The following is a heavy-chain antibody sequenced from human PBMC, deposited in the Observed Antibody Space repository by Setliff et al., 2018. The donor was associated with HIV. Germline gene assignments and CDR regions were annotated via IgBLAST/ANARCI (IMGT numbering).Heavy chain of an antibody. Sequence: GASVKVSCKASGYPFTDYYMNWVRQAPGHGLEWMGRINPNTGDTNDAQKLQGRVTMTRDTSISTAYMELSRLRTDYTAMYYCARLPFLTIFGVLNGDDGFDIWGQGTMVTVSS. CDR3: ARLPFLTIFGVLNGDDGFDI. CDR1: GYPFTDYY. J-gene: IGHJ3*02. CDR2: INPNTGDT. D-gene: IGHD3-3*01. V-gene: IGHV1-2*06.